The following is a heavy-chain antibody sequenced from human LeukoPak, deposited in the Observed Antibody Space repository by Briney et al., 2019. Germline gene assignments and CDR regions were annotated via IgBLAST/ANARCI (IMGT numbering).Heavy chain of an antibody. CDR2: ISGSGGST. CDR1: GFTFSSYA. J-gene: IGHJ4*02. V-gene: IGHV3-23*01. CDR3: AKGLRTGITMIVVVLLLDY. D-gene: IGHD3-22*01. Sequence: GSLRLSCAASGFTFSSYAMSWVRQAPGKGLEWVSAISGSGGSTYYADSVKGRFTISRDNSKNTLYLQMNSLRAEDTAVYYCAKGLRTGITMIVVVLLLDYWGQGTLVTVSS.